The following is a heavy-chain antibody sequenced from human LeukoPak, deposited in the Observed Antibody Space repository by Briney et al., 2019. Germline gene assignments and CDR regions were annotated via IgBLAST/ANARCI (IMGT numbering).Heavy chain of an antibody. CDR2: ISWNSNDT. Sequence: PGRSLRLSCAASGFTFDDYAMHWVRQAPGKGLEWVSGISWNSNDTGYADSVKGRFTISRDNAKNSLYLQMNSLRAEDTALYYCAKDLRYSSAGGLDYWGQGTLVTVSS. D-gene: IGHD6-19*01. CDR1: GFTFDDYA. V-gene: IGHV3-9*01. CDR3: AKDLRYSSAGGLDY. J-gene: IGHJ4*02.